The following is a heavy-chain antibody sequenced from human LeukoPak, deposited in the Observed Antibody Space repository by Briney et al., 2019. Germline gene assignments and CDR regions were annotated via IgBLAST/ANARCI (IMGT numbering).Heavy chain of an antibody. Sequence: ASVTVSCKASGYIFSDYHTHWVRQAPGRGVEWMGWISRYSGATKLAQTFQGTVPLTRDTSISTAYVELSNLASHDTGVYYCVSWAGGNSDVASFDYWGQGTLVIVSS. J-gene: IGHJ4*02. D-gene: IGHD2-21*01. V-gene: IGHV1-2*02. CDR1: GYIFSDYH. CDR2: ISRYSGAT. CDR3: VSWAGGNSDVASFDY.